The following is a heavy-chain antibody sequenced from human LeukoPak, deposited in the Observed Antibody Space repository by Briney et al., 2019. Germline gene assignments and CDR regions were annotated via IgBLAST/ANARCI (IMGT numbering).Heavy chain of an antibody. V-gene: IGHV3-48*01. CDR2: ISSSSSTI. J-gene: IGHJ3*02. CDR1: GFTFSSYG. CDR3: AREGNTYAGIVGAHYAFDI. Sequence: GGSLRLSCAASGFTFSSYGMTWVRQAPGKGLEWVSYISSSSSTIYYADSVKGRFTISRDNAKNSLYLQLNSLRAEDTAVYYCAREGNTYAGIVGAHYAFDIWGQGTMVTVSS. D-gene: IGHD1-26*01.